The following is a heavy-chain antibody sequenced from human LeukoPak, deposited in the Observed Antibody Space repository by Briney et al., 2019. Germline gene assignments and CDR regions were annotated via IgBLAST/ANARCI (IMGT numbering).Heavy chain of an antibody. D-gene: IGHD6-19*01. J-gene: IGHJ4*02. CDR2: IYSGGTT. V-gene: IGHV3-53*01. Sequence: GGSLRLSCAASGFTVSSNYMSWVRQAPGKGLEWVSVIYSGGTTYYADSVKGRFTISRDNSKNTLYLQMNSLRAEDTAVYYCAKVISSGWYYFDYWGQGTLVTVSS. CDR1: GFTVSSNY. CDR3: AKVISSGWYYFDY.